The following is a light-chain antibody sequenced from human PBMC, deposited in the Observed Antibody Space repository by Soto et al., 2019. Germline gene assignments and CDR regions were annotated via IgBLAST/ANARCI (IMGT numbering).Light chain of an antibody. CDR1: SSDVGAYNY. Sequence: QSALTQPPFASGSPGQSVTISCTGTSSDVGAYNYVSWYQQHPGKAPKLMIYEVSKRPSGVPDRFSGSKSANTASLTVSGLQAEDEADYYCSSYAGSNNYVFGTGTKVTVL. V-gene: IGLV2-8*01. CDR2: EVS. J-gene: IGLJ1*01. CDR3: SSYAGSNNYV.